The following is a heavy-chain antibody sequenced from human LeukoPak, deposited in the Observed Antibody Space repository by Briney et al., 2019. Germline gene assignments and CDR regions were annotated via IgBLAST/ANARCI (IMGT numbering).Heavy chain of an antibody. J-gene: IGHJ6*04. D-gene: IGHD3-10*01. Sequence: SVKVSCKASGGTFSSYAISWVRQAPGQGLECMGMIIPIFGTANYAQKFQGRVTITADESTSTAHMELSSLRSEDTAVYYCARHYYGSGSILYYGMDVWGKGTTVTVSS. V-gene: IGHV1-69*13. CDR2: IIPIFGTA. CDR1: GGTFSSYA. CDR3: ARHYYGSGSILYYGMDV.